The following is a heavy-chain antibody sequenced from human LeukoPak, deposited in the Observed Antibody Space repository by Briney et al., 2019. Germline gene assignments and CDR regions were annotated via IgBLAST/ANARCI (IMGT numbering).Heavy chain of an antibody. Sequence: SETLSLTCTVSGYSISSGNYWGWIRPPPGKGLEWIGNIYHSGTTYYNPSLKSRVTISVDTSNNQFSLKLGSVTAADTAMYYCARGYGGNVDYWGQGTLVTVSS. D-gene: IGHD4-23*01. CDR3: ARGYGGNVDY. J-gene: IGHJ4*02. V-gene: IGHV4-38-2*02. CDR2: IYHSGTT. CDR1: GYSISSGNY.